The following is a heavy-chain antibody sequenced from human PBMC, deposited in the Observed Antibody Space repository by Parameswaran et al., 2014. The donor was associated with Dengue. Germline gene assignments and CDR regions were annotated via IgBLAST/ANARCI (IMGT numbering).Heavy chain of an antibody. V-gene: IGHV1-46*01. J-gene: IGHJ6*02. Sequence: WVRQAPGQGLEWMGIINPSGGSTSYAQKFQGRVTMTRDTSTSTVYMELSSLRSEDTAVYYCAKDHLSPPAMVRGVIGYYYYGMDVWGQGTTVTVSS. CDR3: AKDHLSPPAMVRGVIGYYYYGMDV. CDR2: INPSGGST. D-gene: IGHD3-10*01.